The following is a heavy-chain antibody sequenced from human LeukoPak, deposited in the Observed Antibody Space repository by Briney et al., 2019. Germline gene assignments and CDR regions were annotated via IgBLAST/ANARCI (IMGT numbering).Heavy chain of an antibody. CDR2: INPTGDST. Sequence: ASVKVSCKASGYTFTSYYMHWVRQAPGQGLEWMGLINPTGDSTGYAQKFQGRVTMTRDMSTSTVYMELSSLRSEDTAVYYCARPLGGYSYGYLLDYWGQGTLVTVSS. J-gene: IGHJ4*02. CDR3: ARPLGGYSYGYLLDY. CDR1: GYTFTSYY. D-gene: IGHD5-18*01. V-gene: IGHV1-46*01.